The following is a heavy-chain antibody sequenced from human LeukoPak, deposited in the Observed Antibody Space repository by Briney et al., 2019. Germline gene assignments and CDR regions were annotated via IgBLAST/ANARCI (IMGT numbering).Heavy chain of an antibody. CDR1: GYTFTSYG. Sequence: VASVTVSCKASGYTFTSYGISWVRQAPGQGLEWMGWISAYNGNTNYAQKLQGRVTMTTDTSTSTAYMELWSLRSDDTAVYYCARRYGSGSYPYYNWFDPWGQGTLVTVSS. J-gene: IGHJ5*02. D-gene: IGHD3-10*01. V-gene: IGHV1-18*01. CDR3: ARRYGSGSYPYYNWFDP. CDR2: ISAYNGNT.